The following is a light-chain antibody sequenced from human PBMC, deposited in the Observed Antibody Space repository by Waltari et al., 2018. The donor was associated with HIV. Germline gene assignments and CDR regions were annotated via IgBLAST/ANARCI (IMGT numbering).Light chain of an antibody. CDR1: SSNIGSNT. CDR2: SNN. J-gene: IGLJ1*01. CDR3: AAWDDSLNGLYV. V-gene: IGLV1-44*01. Sequence: QSVLTQPPSASGTPGQRVTISCSGSSSNIGSNTVNWYQQLPGTAPKLLIYSNNQPPSGVPDRFSGSNSGTSASLAISGLQSEDEADYYCAAWDDSLNGLYVVGTGTKVTVL.